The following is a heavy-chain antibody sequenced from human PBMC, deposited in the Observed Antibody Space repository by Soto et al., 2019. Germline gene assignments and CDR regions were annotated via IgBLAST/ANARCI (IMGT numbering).Heavy chain of an antibody. V-gene: IGHV4-39*01. CDR2: MYYNVGT. Sequence: SETLSLTCIVSGSSISSSGYYWGWIRQPPGKGLEWIASMYYNVGTYYNPSLKSRVTISVDTSANQFSLKLSSVTAADTAVYYCERLPSRHWVGYWGDVTLVTV. J-gene: IGHJ4*01. CDR3: ERLPSRHWVGY. CDR1: GSSISSSGYY. D-gene: IGHD3-16*01.